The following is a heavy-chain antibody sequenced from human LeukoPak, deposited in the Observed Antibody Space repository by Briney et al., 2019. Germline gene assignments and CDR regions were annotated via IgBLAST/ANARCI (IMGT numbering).Heavy chain of an antibody. CDR3: ARADSSGFSSFDY. Sequence: ASVKVSCKASGYTFTSYGISWVRQAPGQGLEWMGWISAYNGNTNYAQKLQGRVTMTTDTSTSTAHMELRSLRSDDTAVYYCARADSSGFSSFDYWGQGTLVTVSS. CDR1: GYTFTSYG. J-gene: IGHJ4*02. CDR2: ISAYNGNT. D-gene: IGHD3-22*01. V-gene: IGHV1-18*01.